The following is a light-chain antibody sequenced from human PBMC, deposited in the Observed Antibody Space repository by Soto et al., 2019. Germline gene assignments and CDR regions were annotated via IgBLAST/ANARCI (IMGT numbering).Light chain of an antibody. CDR2: DVT. V-gene: IGLV2-11*01. Sequence: QSALTQPRSVSRSPGQSVTISCTGTSSDVGGYNYVSWYQQHPGKAPKLMIYDVTKRPSGVPDRFSGSKSGNTASLTISGLQAEDESEYYCWSYAGSYPVEVFGGRTQLTGL. J-gene: IGLJ2*01. CDR3: WSYAGSYPVEV. CDR1: SSDVGGYNY.